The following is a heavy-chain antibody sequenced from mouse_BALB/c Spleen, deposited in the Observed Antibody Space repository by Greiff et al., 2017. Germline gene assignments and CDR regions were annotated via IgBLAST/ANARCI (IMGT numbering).Heavy chain of an antibody. Sequence: EVKLMESGPELVKPGASVKISCKASGYTFTDYNMHWVKQSHGKSLEWIGYIYPYNGGTGYNQKFKSKATLTVDNSSSTAYMELRSLTSEDSAVYYCASSGGNYYAMDYWGQGTSVTVSS. CDR1: GYTFTDYN. V-gene: IGHV1S29*02. J-gene: IGHJ4*01. CDR3: ASSGGNYYAMDY. CDR2: IYPYNGGT. D-gene: IGHD2-1*01.